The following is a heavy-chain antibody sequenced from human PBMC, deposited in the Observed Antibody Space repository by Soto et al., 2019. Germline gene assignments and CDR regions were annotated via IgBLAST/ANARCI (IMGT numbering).Heavy chain of an antibody. CDR3: AKATDTEYYDLDY. CDR2: ISYSGGSR. V-gene: IGHV3-23*01. D-gene: IGHD3-3*01. Sequence: EVKLLESGGGLVQPGGSLRLSCTASGFAFDRFAMNWVRQAPGKGLQWVSSISYSGGSRYYADSVKGRFTVSRDNSKKTLFLQINNFRAEDTAVYYCAKATDTEYYDLDYWGQGTLVTVAS. J-gene: IGHJ4*02. CDR1: GFAFDRFA.